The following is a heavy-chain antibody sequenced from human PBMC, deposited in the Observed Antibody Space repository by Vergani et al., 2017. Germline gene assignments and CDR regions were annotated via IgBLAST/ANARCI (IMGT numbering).Heavy chain of an antibody. CDR2: ISSSSSTI. D-gene: IGHD4-17*01. CDR3: AREDYGDYEDWFDP. V-gene: IGHV3-48*01. J-gene: IGHJ5*02. Sequence: EVQLVESGGGLVQPGGSLRLSCAASGFMFSSYSMNWVRQAPGKGLEWVSYISSSSSTIYYADSVKGRFTISRDNPKNSLYLQMNSLRAEDTAVYYCAREDYGDYEDWFDPWGQGTLVTVSS. CDR1: GFMFSSYS.